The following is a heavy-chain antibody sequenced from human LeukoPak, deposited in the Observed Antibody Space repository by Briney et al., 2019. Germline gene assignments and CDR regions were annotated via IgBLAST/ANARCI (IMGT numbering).Heavy chain of an antibody. J-gene: IGHJ3*02. CDR2: IYHSGIT. CDR3: ARVGVVGAFDI. D-gene: IGHD2-15*01. Sequence: SGTLSLTCAVSGGSISSSNWWNWVRQPPGKGLEWIGEIYHSGITNYNPSLKSRDTISVDKSKNHFSLKLTSVTAADTAVYYCARVGVVGAFDIWGQGTMVTVSS. V-gene: IGHV4-4*02. CDR1: GGSISSSNW.